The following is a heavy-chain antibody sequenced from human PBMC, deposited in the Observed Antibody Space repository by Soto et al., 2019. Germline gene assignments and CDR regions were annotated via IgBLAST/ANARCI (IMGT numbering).Heavy chain of an antibody. V-gene: IGHV4-4*07. D-gene: IGHD4-4*01. CDR1: GGSISSYY. CDR2: IYTSGST. J-gene: IGHJ5*02. Sequence: PXETLSLTCPVSGGSISSYYWSGIRQPSGKGLEWIGRIYTSGSTNYNPSLKSRVTMSVDTSKNQFSLKLSSVTAADTAVYYCARDRGDTVTQTNWFDPWGQGTLVTVYS. CDR3: ARDRGDTVTQTNWFDP.